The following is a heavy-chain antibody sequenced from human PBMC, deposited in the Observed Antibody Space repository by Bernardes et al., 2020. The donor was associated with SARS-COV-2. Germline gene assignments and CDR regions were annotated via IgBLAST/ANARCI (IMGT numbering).Heavy chain of an antibody. D-gene: IGHD4-17*01. J-gene: IGHJ5*02. CDR2: IYYSGST. CDR3: ARAHFPTVTTILSWFDP. Sequence: SLSLTCTVSGGSISSGDYYWSWIRQPPGKGLEWIGYIYYSGSTYYNPSLKSRVTISVDTSKNQFSLKLSSVTAADTAVYYCARAHFPTVTTILSWFDPWGQGTLVTVSS. V-gene: IGHV4-30-4*01. CDR1: GGSISSGDYY.